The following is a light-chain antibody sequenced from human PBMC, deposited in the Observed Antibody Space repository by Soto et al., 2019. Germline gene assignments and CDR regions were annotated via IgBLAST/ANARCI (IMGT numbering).Light chain of an antibody. J-gene: IGLJ3*02. CDR2: SNN. CDR3: ASWDDKLNAPV. CDR1: SSNLGSNP. V-gene: IGLV1-44*01. Sequence: QSVLTQPPSASGTPGQRVTISCSGGSSNLGSNPVNWYQQLPGTAPELLIYSNNLRPSGAPDRFSGSKSGTSASLAINGLQSEDEGVYYCASWDDKLNAPVFGGGTKVTV.